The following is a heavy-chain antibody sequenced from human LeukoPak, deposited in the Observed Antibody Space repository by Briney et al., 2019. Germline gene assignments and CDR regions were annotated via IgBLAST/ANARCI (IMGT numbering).Heavy chain of an antibody. Sequence: SETLSLTCTVSGGSISSFYWSWIRQPPGKGLEWIGYMYYGGSPNCNPSLKSRVITSLDTSKNQFSLKLNSVTTADTAVYYCVTGRYSYGWYDHWGQGILVTVSS. CDR1: GGSISSFY. V-gene: IGHV4-59*13. CDR3: VTGRYSYGWYDH. D-gene: IGHD1-26*01. CDR2: MYYGGSP. J-gene: IGHJ5*02.